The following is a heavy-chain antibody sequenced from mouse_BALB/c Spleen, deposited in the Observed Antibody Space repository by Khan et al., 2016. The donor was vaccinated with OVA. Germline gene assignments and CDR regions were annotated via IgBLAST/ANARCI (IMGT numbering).Heavy chain of an antibody. Sequence: DLVMPGAAVTLSCKASGYTFTSYWINWIKQRPGQGLEWIGRIAPGSGSTSSNDMFKGKATLTVDASSSTAYIQLSSLSSEDSAVYFCARSNYYGSGLYAMDYWDQGTSVTVSS. CDR1: GYTFTSYW. D-gene: IGHD1-1*01. CDR2: IAPGSGST. V-gene: IGHV1S41*01. J-gene: IGHJ4*01. CDR3: ARSNYYGSGLYAMDY.